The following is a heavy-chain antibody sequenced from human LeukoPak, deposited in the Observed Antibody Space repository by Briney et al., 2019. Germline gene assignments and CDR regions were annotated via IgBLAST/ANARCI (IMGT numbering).Heavy chain of an antibody. CDR3: AKDGDYYDSSGYFTHFVDY. J-gene: IGHJ4*02. CDR1: GFTFSSYG. Sequence: GSLRLSCAASGFTFSSYGMHWVRQAPGKGLEWVAFIRYDGSNKYYADSVKGRFTISRDNSKNTLYLQMNSLRAEDTAVYYCAKDGDYYDSSGYFTHFVDYWGQGTLVTVSS. V-gene: IGHV3-30*02. CDR2: IRYDGSNK. D-gene: IGHD3-22*01.